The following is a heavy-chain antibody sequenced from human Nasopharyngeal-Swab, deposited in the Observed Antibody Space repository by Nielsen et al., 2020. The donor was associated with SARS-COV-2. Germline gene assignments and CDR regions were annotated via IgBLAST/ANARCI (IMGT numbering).Heavy chain of an antibody. CDR3: AREGEYGAYDAPDY. J-gene: IGHJ4*02. D-gene: IGHD5-12*01. V-gene: IGHV1-69*10. Sequence: SVQVSRKSSLYTFTNSAISWVRQAPGQGLEGMGGIVPALGLPNYAQKFRGRVTISADRSTTTSYLELSSLRSEDTAIYYCAREGEYGAYDAPDYWGQGTLVTVSS. CDR2: IVPALGLP. CDR1: LYTFTNSA.